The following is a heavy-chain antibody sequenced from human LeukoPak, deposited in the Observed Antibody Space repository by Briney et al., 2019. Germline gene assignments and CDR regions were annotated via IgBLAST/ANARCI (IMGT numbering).Heavy chain of an antibody. V-gene: IGHV3-23*01. Sequence: GGSLRLSCTASGFTFCAYAMMWVRQAPGKGPEWVSAIRGGGGSAFYADSVKGRFTISRDNSKYTLFLQMNSLRAEDTAVYYCARDPNGDYIGAFDMWGPGTMVTVSS. CDR3: ARDPNGDYIGAFDM. D-gene: IGHD4-17*01. J-gene: IGHJ3*02. CDR1: GFTFCAYA. CDR2: IRGGGGSA.